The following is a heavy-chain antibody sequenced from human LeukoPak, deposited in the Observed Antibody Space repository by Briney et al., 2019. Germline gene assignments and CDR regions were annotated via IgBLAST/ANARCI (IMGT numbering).Heavy chain of an antibody. CDR1: GGSISSSNW. CDR3: AGLTVTTNYYYYGMDV. CDR2: IYHSGST. J-gene: IGHJ6*02. D-gene: IGHD4-17*01. V-gene: IGHV4-4*02. Sequence: SETLSLTCAVSGGSISSSNWWSWVRQPPGKGLEWIGEIYHSGSTNYNPSLKSRVTISVDTSKNQFSLKLSSVTAADTAVYYCAGLTVTTNYYYYGMDVWGQGTTVTVSS.